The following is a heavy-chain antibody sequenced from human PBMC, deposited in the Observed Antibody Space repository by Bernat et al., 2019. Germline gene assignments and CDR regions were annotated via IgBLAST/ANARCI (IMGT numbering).Heavy chain of an antibody. Sequence: EVQLLESGGGLVQPGGSLRLSCAASGFTFSSYAMSWVRQAPGKGLEWVSAISGSGGSTYYADSVKGRFTISRVNSKNTLYLQMNSLRAEDTAVYYCAKDLEPVTTFPFYGMDVWGQGTTVTVSS. CDR3: AKDLEPVTTFPFYGMDV. V-gene: IGHV3-23*01. CDR1: GFTFSSYA. CDR2: ISGSGGST. D-gene: IGHD4-17*01. J-gene: IGHJ6*02.